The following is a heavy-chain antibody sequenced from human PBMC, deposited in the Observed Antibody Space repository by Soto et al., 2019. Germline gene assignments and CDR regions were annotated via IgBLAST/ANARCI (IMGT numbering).Heavy chain of an antibody. CDR1: GGSILSYY. V-gene: IGHV4-59*07. D-gene: IGHD3-3*01. J-gene: IGHJ5*02. CDR3: ARARSIRFLEFLNWFDP. CDR2: IYYSGST. Sequence: SVTLSLTCPFCGGSILSYYWSWIRKPPGKGLEWIGYIYYSGSTNYNPSLKSRVTISVDTYKNQFSLKLSSVTAADTAVYYCARARSIRFLEFLNWFDPWGKGTLVTVS.